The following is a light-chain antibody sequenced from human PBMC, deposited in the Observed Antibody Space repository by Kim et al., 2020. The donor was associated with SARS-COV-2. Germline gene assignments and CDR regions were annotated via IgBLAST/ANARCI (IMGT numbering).Light chain of an antibody. CDR2: QDS. CDR1: KLGDKY. J-gene: IGLJ2*01. V-gene: IGLV3-1*01. Sequence: SYELTQPPSVSVSPGQTASITCSGDKLGDKYACWYQQKPGQSPVLVIYQDSKRPSGIPERFSGSNSGNTATLTISGTQAMDGADYYCQAWDSSTEVVFGGGTQLTVL. CDR3: QAWDSSTEVV.